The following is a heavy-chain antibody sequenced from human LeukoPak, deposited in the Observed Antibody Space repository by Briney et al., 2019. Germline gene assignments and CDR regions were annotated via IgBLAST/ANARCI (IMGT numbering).Heavy chain of an antibody. V-gene: IGHV3-30*03. J-gene: IGHJ6*03. CDR2: ISYDGSNK. CDR1: GFTFSSYG. CDR3: ARGPPYDSSGYGPGLRDYYMDV. D-gene: IGHD3-22*01. Sequence: SGGSLRLSCAASGFTFSSYGMHWVRQAPGKGLEWVAVISYDGSNKYYADSVKGRFTISRDNSKNTLYLQMNSLRAEDTAVYYCARGPPYDSSGYGPGLRDYYMDVWGKGTTVTISS.